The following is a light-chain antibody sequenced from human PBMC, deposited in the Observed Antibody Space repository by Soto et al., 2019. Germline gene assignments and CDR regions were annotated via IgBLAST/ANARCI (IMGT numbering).Light chain of an antibody. CDR1: NIGSKN. J-gene: IGLJ3*02. CDR3: QVWDGSTARV. Sequence: SYELTQPLSVSVGLGQTARITCGGNNIGSKNVHWYQQKPGQAPVLVIYRDSNRPSGIPERFSGSNSGNTATLTISRAQAGDEADYYYQVWDGSTARVFGGGTKLTVL. CDR2: RDS. V-gene: IGLV3-9*01.